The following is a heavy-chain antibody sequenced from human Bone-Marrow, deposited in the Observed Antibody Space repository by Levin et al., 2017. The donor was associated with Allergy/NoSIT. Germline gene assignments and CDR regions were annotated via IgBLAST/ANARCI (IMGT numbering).Heavy chain of an antibody. CDR1: GFTVSSNY. CDR2: IYSGGST. Sequence: GESLKISCAASGFTVSSNYMSWVRQAPGKGLEWVSVIYSGGSTYYADSVKGRFTISRDNSKNTLYLQMNSLRAEDTAVYYCARAVYCGGDCYSGAFDIWGQGTMVTVSS. CDR3: ARAVYCGGDCYSGAFDI. V-gene: IGHV3-53*01. J-gene: IGHJ3*02. D-gene: IGHD2-21*02.